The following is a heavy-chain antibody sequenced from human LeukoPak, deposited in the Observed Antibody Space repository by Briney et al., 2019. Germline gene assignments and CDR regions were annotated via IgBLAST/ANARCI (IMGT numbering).Heavy chain of an antibody. CDR2: ISGYNGNT. CDR1: GYTFTSYG. J-gene: IGHJ4*02. V-gene: IGHV1-18*01. Sequence: GASVKVSCKASGYTFTSYGISWVRQAPGQGLEWMGWISGYNGNTNYAQKLQGRVTMTTDTSTSTVYMELRSLRSDDTAVYYCARDGRTGGTSKGGFFDYWGQGTLVTVSS. D-gene: IGHD1-7*01. CDR3: ARDGRTGGTSKGGFFDY.